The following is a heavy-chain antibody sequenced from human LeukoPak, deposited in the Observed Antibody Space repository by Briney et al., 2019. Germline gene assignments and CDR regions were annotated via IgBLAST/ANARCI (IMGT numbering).Heavy chain of an antibody. CDR3: AKGLYYGSGLSDY. J-gene: IGHJ4*02. CDR2: ISWNSGRT. V-gene: IGHV3-9*01. Sequence: PGGSLRLSCAASGFTFDDYAMHWVRQAPGKGLEWVSGISWNSGRTDYADSVKGRFTISRDNAKNSLYLQMNSLRDEDTAMYYCAKGLYYGSGLSDYWGQGTLVTVSS. CDR1: GFTFDDYA. D-gene: IGHD3-10*01.